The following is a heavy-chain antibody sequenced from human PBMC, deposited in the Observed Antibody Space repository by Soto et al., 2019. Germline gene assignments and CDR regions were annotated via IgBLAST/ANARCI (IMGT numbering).Heavy chain of an antibody. D-gene: IGHD2-21*01. V-gene: IGHV4-4*02. CDR1: GGSLSSCNW. CDR3: SGGGRPGQIDWFDP. CDR2: IYRYGST. J-gene: IGHJ5*02. Sequence: QVQLQESGPRLVKPSGTLSLTCAVYGGSLSSCNWWSWVRQPPGKGLEWIGEIYRYGSTSYNPSLKSRVTIAVDKSKNQISLKMTSLTAAGTAVYFCSGGGRPGQIDWFDPWGQGILVTVSS.